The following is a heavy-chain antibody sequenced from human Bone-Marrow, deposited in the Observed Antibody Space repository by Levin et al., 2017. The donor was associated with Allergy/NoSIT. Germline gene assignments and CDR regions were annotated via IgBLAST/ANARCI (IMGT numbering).Heavy chain of an antibody. CDR1: GFIFSSYE. J-gene: IGHJ4*02. CDR2: ISTSGSAI. CDR3: ARDGANFWGDNCFDY. Sequence: GGSLRLSCAASGFIFSSYEMNWVRQVPGKGLDWVAYISTSGSAIYYADSVKGRFTISRDNAKNSLYLQMNSLTVEDAAIYYCARDGANFWGDNCFDYWGQGTPVTVSS. D-gene: IGHD3-16*01. V-gene: IGHV3-48*03.